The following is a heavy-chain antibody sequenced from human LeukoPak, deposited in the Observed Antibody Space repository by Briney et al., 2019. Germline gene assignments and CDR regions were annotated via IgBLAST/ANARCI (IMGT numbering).Heavy chain of an antibody. D-gene: IGHD3-9*01. V-gene: IGHV1-69*13. Sequence: ASVKVSCKASGGTFSSYAISWVRQAPGQGLEWMGGIIPIFGTANYAQKFQGRVTITADESTSTAYMELSSLRSEDTAVYYCARDAYDILTGYSQITWYYYGMDVWGQGTTVTVSS. CDR1: GGTFSSYA. J-gene: IGHJ6*02. CDR2: IIPIFGTA. CDR3: ARDAYDILTGYSQITWYYYGMDV.